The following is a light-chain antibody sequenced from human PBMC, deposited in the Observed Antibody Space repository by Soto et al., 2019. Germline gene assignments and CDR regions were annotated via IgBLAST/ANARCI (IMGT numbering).Light chain of an antibody. J-gene: IGLJ2*01. Sequence: SYELTQPPSVSVSPGQTASITCSGDKLGDKYACWYQQKPGQSPVLVIYQDSKRPSGIPERFSGSNSGNTATLTISGTQAMDEADYYCQAWDSSTAPVVFGGGTKLTAL. CDR1: KLGDKY. CDR3: QAWDSSTAPVV. V-gene: IGLV3-1*01. CDR2: QDS.